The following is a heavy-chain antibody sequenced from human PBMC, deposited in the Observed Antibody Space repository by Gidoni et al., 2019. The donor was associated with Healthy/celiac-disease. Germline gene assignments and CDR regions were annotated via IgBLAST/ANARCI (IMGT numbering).Heavy chain of an antibody. Sequence: QVQLQQWGAGLLKPSETLSLTCAVYGGSFSGYYWSWIRPPPGKGLEWIGELNHSGSTTYNPSLKSRVTISVDTSKNQFSLKLSSVTAADTAVYYCARASIAARRWFDYWGQGTLVTVSS. D-gene: IGHD6-6*01. CDR2: LNHSGST. J-gene: IGHJ4*02. CDR1: GGSFSGYY. V-gene: IGHV4-34*01. CDR3: ARASIAARRWFDY.